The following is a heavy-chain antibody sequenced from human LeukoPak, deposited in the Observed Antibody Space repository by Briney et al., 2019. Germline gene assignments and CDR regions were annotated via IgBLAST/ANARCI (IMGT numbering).Heavy chain of an antibody. CDR2: ISRTGAST. CDR3: AKAGGAMSAMRTLGAFDI. Sequence: GGSLRLSCAASGFTFSTYAMSWVRQAPGKGLEWVSSISRTGASTYYANSVKGRFTISRDNSKNTLYLQMNSLRAEDTAVYYCAKAGGAMSAMRTLGAFDIWGQGTMVTVPS. CDR1: GFTFSTYA. D-gene: IGHD3-16*01. V-gene: IGHV3-23*01. J-gene: IGHJ3*02.